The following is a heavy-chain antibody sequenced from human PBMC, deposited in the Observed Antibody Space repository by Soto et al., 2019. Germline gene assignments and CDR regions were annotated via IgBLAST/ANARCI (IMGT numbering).Heavy chain of an antibody. D-gene: IGHD6-13*01. CDR1: GFTFSSYW. Sequence: GGSLRLSCAASGFTFSSYWMHWVRQAPGKGLVWVSRINSDGSSTSYADSVKGRFTISRDNAKNTLYLQMNSLRAEDTAVYYCARDGDSSWYLFYYGMDVWGQGTTVTVSS. CDR3: ARDGDSSWYLFYYGMDV. J-gene: IGHJ6*02. V-gene: IGHV3-74*01. CDR2: INSDGSST.